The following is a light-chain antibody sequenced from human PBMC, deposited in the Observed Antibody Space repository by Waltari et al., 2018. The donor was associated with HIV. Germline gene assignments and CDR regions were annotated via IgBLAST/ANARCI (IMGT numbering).Light chain of an antibody. CDR1: QSVGSSY. CDR3: QQYGHSAVMYT. V-gene: IGKV3-20*01. Sequence: EVVLTQSPGTLSLSLGERATLSCRASQSVGSSYLAWYQQKPGQAPRLLIYGASSRATGIPDRFSGSGSGTDFTLTISRVEAEDFAVYYCQQYGHSAVMYTFGQGTNLQIK. CDR2: GAS. J-gene: IGKJ2*01.